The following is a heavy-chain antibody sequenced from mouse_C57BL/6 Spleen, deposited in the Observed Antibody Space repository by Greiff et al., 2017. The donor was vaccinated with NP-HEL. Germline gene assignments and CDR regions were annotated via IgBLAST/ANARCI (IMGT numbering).Heavy chain of an antibody. Sequence: QVQLQQSGAELVRPGASVKLSCKASGYTFTDYYINWVKQRPGQGLEWIARIYPGSGNTYYNEKFKGKATLTAEKSSSTAYMQLSSLTSEDSAVYFCVHNYYGSSYFDYWGQGTTLTVSS. CDR2: IYPGSGNT. CDR1: GYTFTDYY. D-gene: IGHD1-1*01. CDR3: VHNYYGSSYFDY. J-gene: IGHJ2*01. V-gene: IGHV1-76*01.